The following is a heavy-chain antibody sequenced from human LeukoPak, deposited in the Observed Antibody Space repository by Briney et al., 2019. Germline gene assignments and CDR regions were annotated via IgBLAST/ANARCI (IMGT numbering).Heavy chain of an antibody. D-gene: IGHD3-22*01. V-gene: IGHV3-11*01. CDR2: ISSSGSTI. Sequence: RAGGSLRLSCAASGFTFSDYYMSWIRQAPGKGLEWVSYISSSGSTIYYADSVKGRFTISRDNAKNSLYLQMNSLRAEDTAVYYRARAQQRGYYDSSGYWGQGTLVTVSS. J-gene: IGHJ4*02. CDR1: GFTFSDYY. CDR3: ARAQQRGYYDSSGY.